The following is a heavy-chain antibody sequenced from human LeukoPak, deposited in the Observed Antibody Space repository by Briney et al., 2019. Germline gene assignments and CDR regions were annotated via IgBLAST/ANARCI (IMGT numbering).Heavy chain of an antibody. V-gene: IGHV4-34*01. CDR2: INHSGST. CDR3: ARGGQGQWLDLIDY. J-gene: IGHJ4*02. Sequence: SETLSLTCAVYGGSFSGYYWSWIRQPPGKGLEWIGEINHSGSTNYNPSLKSRVTISVDTSKNQFSLKLSSVTAANTAVYYCARGGQGQWLDLIDYWGQGTLVTVSS. D-gene: IGHD6-19*01. CDR1: GGSFSGYY.